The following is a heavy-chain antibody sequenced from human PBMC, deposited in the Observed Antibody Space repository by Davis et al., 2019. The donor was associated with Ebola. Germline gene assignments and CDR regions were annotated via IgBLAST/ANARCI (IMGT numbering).Heavy chain of an antibody. J-gene: IGHJ4*02. CDR2: ISASGGST. CDR3: ANIGSSTSKGPSDY. CDR1: GFTFSNAW. V-gene: IGHV3-23*01. Sequence: GGSLRLSCAASGFTFSNAWMSWVRQAPGKGLEWVSVISASGGSTYTADTAKGRFSISRDNSKNTLYLQMNSLRVEDTAVYYCANIGSSTSKGPSDYWGQGTLVTVSS. D-gene: IGHD2-2*01.